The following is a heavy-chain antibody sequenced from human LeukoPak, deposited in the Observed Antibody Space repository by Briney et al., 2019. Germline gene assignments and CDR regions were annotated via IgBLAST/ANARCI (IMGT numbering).Heavy chain of an antibody. CDR3: ARTLPTGTAAGTFDY. V-gene: IGHV4-61*02. J-gene: IGHJ4*02. D-gene: IGHD6-13*01. CDR2: IYTSGST. Sequence: PSQTLSLTCTVSGGSISSGSYYWSWIRQPAGKGLEWIGRIYTSGSTNYNPSLKRRVTTSVDTSKNQFSLKLSSVTAADTAVDYCARTLPTGTAAGTFDYWGQGTLVTVSS. CDR1: GGSISSGSYY.